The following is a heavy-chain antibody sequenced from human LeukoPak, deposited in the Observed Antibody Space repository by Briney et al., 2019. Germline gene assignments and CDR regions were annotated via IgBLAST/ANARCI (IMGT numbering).Heavy chain of an antibody. D-gene: IGHD6-13*01. CDR3: ARDSAEPYSSSWYPFNWFDP. J-gene: IGHJ5*02. CDR1: GYTFSGYY. Sequence: ASVKVSCKASGYTFSGYYMHWVRQAPGQGLEWMGRINPNSGGTNYAQNFQGRVTMTRDTSISTAYMELSRLRSDDTAVYYCARDSAEPYSSSWYPFNWFDPWGQGTLVTVSS. CDR2: INPNSGGT. V-gene: IGHV1-2*02.